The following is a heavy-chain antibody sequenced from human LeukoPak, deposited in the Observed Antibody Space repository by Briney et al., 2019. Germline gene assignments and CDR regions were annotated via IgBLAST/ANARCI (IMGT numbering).Heavy chain of an antibody. CDR3: ARNGDYEADYYYYYGMDV. J-gene: IGHJ6*04. D-gene: IGHD4-17*01. CDR1: GYTFTSYG. CDR2: ISAFNGNT. Sequence: ASVKVSCKASGYTFTSYGISWVRQAPGQGLEWMGWISAFNGNTNYAQKLPGRVTMTTDTSTSTAYMELTSLRSDDTAVYYCARNGDYEADYYYYYGMDVWGKGTTVTVSS. V-gene: IGHV1-18*04.